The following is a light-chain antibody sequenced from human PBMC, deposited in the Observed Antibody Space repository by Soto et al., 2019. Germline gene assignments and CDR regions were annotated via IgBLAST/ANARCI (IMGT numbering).Light chain of an antibody. CDR3: QQYGSSHWT. CDR2: GAS. J-gene: IGKJ1*01. V-gene: IGKV3-20*01. CDR1: QSVSSSY. Sequence: EIVLTQSPGTLSLSPGERATLSCRASQSVSSSYLAWYQQKPGQAPRLLIYGASSRATGIPDRFSGSGSGTDFTLTISRLEPEDFAVYYCQQYGSSHWTFGQGTRWISN.